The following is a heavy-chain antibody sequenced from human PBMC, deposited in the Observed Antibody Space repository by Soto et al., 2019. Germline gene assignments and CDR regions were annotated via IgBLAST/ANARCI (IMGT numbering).Heavy chain of an antibody. J-gene: IGHJ4*02. CDR3: SRVDPGETSPFDH. Sequence: GASVKVSCKASGYIFTSYYIHWVRQAPGQGFEWMGWINPFDGSRMFAQSFQGRVTMTRDTSTSTVYMEVSSLRSEDTAVYYCSRVDPGETSPFDHWGQGTLVTVSS. CDR1: GYIFTSYY. V-gene: IGHV1-46*03. D-gene: IGHD3-10*01. CDR2: INPFDGSR.